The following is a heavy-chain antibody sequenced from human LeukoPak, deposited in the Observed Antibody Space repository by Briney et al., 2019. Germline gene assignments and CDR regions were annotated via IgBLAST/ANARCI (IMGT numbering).Heavy chain of an antibody. CDR2: INHSGGT. J-gene: IGHJ1*01. Sequence: SETLSLTCAVYGESFSGYYWSWIRQPPGKGLEWIGEINHSGGTNCNPSLKSRVTISVDTSKNQFSLKLSSVTAADTAVYYCAEGPYYYGSGSFPRRFQHWGQGTLVTVSS. CDR1: GESFSGYY. CDR3: AEGPYYYGSGSFPRRFQH. V-gene: IGHV4-34*01. D-gene: IGHD3-10*01.